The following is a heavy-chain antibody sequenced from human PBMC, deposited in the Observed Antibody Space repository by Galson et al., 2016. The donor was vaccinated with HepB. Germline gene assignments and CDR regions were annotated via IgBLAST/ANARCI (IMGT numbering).Heavy chain of an antibody. CDR1: GFTFSTYT. J-gene: IGHJ4*02. D-gene: IGHD3-16*01. Sequence: SLRLSCAASGFTFSTYTMNWVRQAPGKGLEWLSSITPSSSYIFYADSVKGRYTISRDNAKNSLFLQMNSLGAEDTGVYYCARGGGHLDYWGQGTLVTVSS. V-gene: IGHV3-21*04. CDR3: ARGGGHLDY. CDR2: ITPSSSYI.